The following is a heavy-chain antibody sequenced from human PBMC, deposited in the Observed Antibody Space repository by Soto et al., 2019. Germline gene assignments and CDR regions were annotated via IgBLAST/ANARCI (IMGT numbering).Heavy chain of an antibody. J-gene: IGHJ6*02. CDR1: GFSLTTSGVS. V-gene: IGHV2-5*02. CDR2: IYCGDDK. Sequence: ISLKDSGPTLVKSTQTLTLTCTFSGFSLTTSGVSVAWIRQPPGKALEWLALIYCGDDKRYSPSLQTRLSITMDTSKHPVVLTMTNMDPVDTTTYYCAHASPSPHYAMDGWGQGTTVTVCS. CDR3: AHASPSPHYAMDG.